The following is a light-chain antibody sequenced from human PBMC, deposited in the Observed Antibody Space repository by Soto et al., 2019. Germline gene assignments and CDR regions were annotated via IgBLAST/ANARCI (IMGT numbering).Light chain of an antibody. Sequence: QSVLTQPPSVSGAPGQRGTISCTWSSSNIGANYDVHWYQHRPGTAPKLLIFGNTNRPSGVPDRFSGSKSGTSASLAITGLQAEDEGDYYCQSYDSTLSARYVFGTGTKVPS. CDR2: GNT. CDR1: SSNIGANYD. V-gene: IGLV1-40*01. CDR3: QSYDSTLSARYV. J-gene: IGLJ1*01.